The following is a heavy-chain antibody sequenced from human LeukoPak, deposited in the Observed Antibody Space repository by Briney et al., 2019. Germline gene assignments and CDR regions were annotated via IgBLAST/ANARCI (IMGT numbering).Heavy chain of an antibody. D-gene: IGHD3-16*01. J-gene: IGHJ3*02. CDR3: ARQSSAYGRLGDAFDI. CDR1: GYSFTSYW. V-gene: IGHV5-51*01. CDR2: IYPGDSDT. Sequence: GESLKISCKGSGYSFTSYWIGWVRQMPGKGLEWMGIIYPGDSDTRYSPSFQGQVTISADKSISTAYLQWSSLKASDTAMYYCARQSSAYGRLGDAFDIRGQGTMVTVSS.